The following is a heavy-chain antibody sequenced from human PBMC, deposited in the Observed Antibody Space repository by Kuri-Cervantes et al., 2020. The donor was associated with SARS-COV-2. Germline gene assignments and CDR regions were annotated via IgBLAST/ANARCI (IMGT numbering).Heavy chain of an antibody. CDR1: GGSFSGYY. CDR2: INHSGST. Sequence: SETLSLTCAVYGGSFSGYYGSWIRQPPGKGLEWIGEINHSGSTNYNPSLKSRVTISADNYKNQFSLKQSSVTAAATAVYYCAGGRRGVPGTVFDYWGQGTLVTVSS. J-gene: IGHJ4*02. V-gene: IGHV4-34*01. D-gene: IGHD2-2*01. CDR3: AGGRRGVPGTVFDY.